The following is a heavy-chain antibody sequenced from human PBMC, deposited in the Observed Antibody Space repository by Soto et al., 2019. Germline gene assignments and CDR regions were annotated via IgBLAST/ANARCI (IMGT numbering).Heavy chain of an antibody. CDR3: ARGRYYDYVWGSYRYRGVGEFPDY. D-gene: IGHD3-16*02. Sequence: SETLSLTCAVSGGSISSGGYSWSWIRQPPGKGLEWIGYIYYSGSTYYNPSLKSRVTISVDTSKNQFSLKLSSVTAADTAVYYCARGRYYDYVWGSYRYRGVGEFPDYWGQGTLVTVSS. CDR2: IYYSGST. V-gene: IGHV4-30-4*07. CDR1: GGSISSGGYS. J-gene: IGHJ4*02.